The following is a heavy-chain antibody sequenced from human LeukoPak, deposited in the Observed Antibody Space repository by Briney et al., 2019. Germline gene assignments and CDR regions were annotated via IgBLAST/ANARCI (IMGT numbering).Heavy chain of an antibody. CDR3: ARDQYDTWSRRGNFDS. V-gene: IGHV3-7*03. Sequence: GGSLRLSCAASGFTFSSHWVHWVRQAPGKGLEWVANIKLDGSEKNYVDSVKGRFTISRDNTKNSLYLQMNSLRVEDTAVFYCARDQYDTWSRRGNFDSWGQGTLVIVSS. CDR2: IKLDGSEK. J-gene: IGHJ4*02. D-gene: IGHD3-3*01. CDR1: GFTFSSHW.